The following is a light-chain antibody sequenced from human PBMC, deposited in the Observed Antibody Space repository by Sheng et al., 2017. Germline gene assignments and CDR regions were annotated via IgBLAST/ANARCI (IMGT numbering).Light chain of an antibody. Sequence: EIVLTQSPVTLSLSPGERATLSCRTSQIVRSNYLAWYQQTPGQAPKLLIYGASRRATGIPDRFSGSGSGTDFTLTISSLQPEDVATYYCQKYNSAPWTFGQGTKVEIK. J-gene: IGKJ1*01. V-gene: IGKV3-20*01. CDR2: GAS. CDR3: QKYNSAPWT. CDR1: QIVRSNY.